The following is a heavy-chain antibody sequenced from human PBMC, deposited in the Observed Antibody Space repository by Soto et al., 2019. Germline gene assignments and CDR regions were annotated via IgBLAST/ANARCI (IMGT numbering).Heavy chain of an antibody. CDR2: MFYTGST. Sequence: PSETLSLTCPVSGGSISNADYHWSWIRQPPGKGLEWIGYMFYTGSTYYNPSLDSRITISVDTSKNQFSLKLSSVTAADTAVYYCARARYDILSGYYKPGIFDYWGQGILVTVSS. J-gene: IGHJ4*02. D-gene: IGHD3-9*01. CDR1: GGSISNADYH. CDR3: ARARYDILSGYYKPGIFDY. V-gene: IGHV4-30-4*01.